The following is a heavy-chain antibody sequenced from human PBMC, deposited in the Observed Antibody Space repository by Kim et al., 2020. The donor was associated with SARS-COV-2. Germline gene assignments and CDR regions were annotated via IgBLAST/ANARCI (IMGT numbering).Heavy chain of an antibody. V-gene: IGHV1-69*13. CDR1: GDTFSSYA. D-gene: IGHD3-22*01. J-gene: IGHJ4*02. Sequence: SVKVSCKASGDTFSSYAISWVRQAPGQGLEWMGGIIPIFGTANYAQKFQGRVTITADESTSTAYMELSSLRSEDTAVYYCARVMDSSGYYLMAAIDYWGQRTLVTVSS. CDR2: IIPIFGTA. CDR3: ARVMDSSGYYLMAAIDY.